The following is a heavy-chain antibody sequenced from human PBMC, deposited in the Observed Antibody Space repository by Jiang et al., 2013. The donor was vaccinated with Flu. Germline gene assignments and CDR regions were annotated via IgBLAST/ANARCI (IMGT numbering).Heavy chain of an antibody. V-gene: IGHV4-34*01. CDR1: GGSFSGYY. CDR2: INHSGST. Sequence: TLSLTCAVYGGSFSGYYWSWIRQPPGKGLEWIGEINHSGSTNYNPSLKSRVTISVDTSKNQFSLKLSSVTAADTAVYYCARAPAMIVVAIRSPSFDYWGQGTLVTVSS. D-gene: IGHD3-22*01. CDR3: ARAPAMIVVAIRSPSFDY. J-gene: IGHJ4*02.